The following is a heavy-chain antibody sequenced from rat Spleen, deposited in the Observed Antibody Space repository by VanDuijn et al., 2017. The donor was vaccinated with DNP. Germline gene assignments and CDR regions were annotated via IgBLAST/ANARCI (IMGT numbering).Heavy chain of an antibody. V-gene: IGHV2-45*01. D-gene: IGHD1-12*01. CDR1: GFSLTSYN. CDR2: MWRGGST. Sequence: QVQLMESGPGLVQPSETLSLTCTVSGFSLTSYNVHWVRQPPGKGREWMGVMWRGGSTDYNSALKSRLSISRDTSKNQVFLKMNSLQSEDTTTYYCASHRDSYAHGFDYWGQGVMVTVSS. J-gene: IGHJ2*01. CDR3: ASHRDSYAHGFDY.